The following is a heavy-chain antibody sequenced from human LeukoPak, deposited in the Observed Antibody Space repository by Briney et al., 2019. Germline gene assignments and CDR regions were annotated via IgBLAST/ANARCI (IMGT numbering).Heavy chain of an antibody. Sequence: SETLSLTCAVYGGSFSGYYWSWIRQPPGKGLEWIGEINHSGSTNYNPSLKSRVTISVDTSKNQFSLKLSSVTAADTAVYYCARGNNRFLDYRGQGTLVTVSS. J-gene: IGHJ4*02. CDR3: ARGNNRFLDY. CDR2: INHSGST. V-gene: IGHV4-34*01. CDR1: GGSFSGYY. D-gene: IGHD3-10*01.